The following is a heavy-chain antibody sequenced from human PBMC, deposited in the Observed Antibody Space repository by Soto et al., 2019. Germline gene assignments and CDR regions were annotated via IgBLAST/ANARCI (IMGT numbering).Heavy chain of an antibody. CDR2: IIPIFGTA. CDR1: GGTFSSHS. V-gene: IGHV1-69*13. Sequence: SLKVSYKDSGGTFSSHSTSWVRQAPGQGLEWMGGIIPIFGTANYAQKFQGRVTITADESTSTAYMELSSLRSEDTAVYYCARDESIRDSSGLDYWRQVNLFTVSS. D-gene: IGHD3-22*01. J-gene: IGHJ4*02. CDR3: ARDESIRDSSGLDY.